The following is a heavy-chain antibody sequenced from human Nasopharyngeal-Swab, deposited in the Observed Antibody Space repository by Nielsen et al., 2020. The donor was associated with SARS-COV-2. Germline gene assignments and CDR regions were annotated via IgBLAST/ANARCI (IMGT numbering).Heavy chain of an antibody. D-gene: IGHD1-26*01. CDR2: ISSSGSTI. V-gene: IGHV3-11*01. J-gene: IGHJ4*02. CDR3: ARAREKGGATNY. CDR1: GFTFSDYY. Sequence: GESLKISCAASGFTFSDYYMSWIRQAPGKGLEWVSYISSSGSTIYYADSVKGRFTISRDNAKNSPYLQMNSLRAEDTAVYYCARAREKGGATNYWGQGTLVTVSS.